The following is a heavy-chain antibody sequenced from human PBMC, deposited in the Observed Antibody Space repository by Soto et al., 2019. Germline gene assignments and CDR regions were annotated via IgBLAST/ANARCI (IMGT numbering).Heavy chain of an antibody. CDR3: ARGDRGGSGSPASYYYSGLDV. D-gene: IGHD3-10*01. CDR2: VSAGGDMT. J-gene: IGHJ6*02. V-gene: IGHV3-23*01. Sequence: DVQLLESGGHLVQPGGSLRLSCAASGFTFSSYAMNWVRQAPGKGLEWVSSVSAGGDMTYYSDSVKGRFTISRDNSNNALFLQMNSLIIEDTALYYCARGDRGGSGSPASYYYSGLDVWGQGTTVTVS. CDR1: GFTFSSYA.